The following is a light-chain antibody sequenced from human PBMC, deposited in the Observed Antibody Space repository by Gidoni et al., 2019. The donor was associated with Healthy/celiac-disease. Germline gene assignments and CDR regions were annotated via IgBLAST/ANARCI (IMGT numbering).Light chain of an antibody. CDR2: AAS. Sequence: DIQLTQSPSSLSASVGDRVTITCRASQSISSYLNLYQQKPGKAPKLLIYAASSLQSGVPSRFSGSGSGTDFTLTISSLQPEDFATYYCRQSYSTPRTFGQGTRLEIK. CDR3: RQSYSTPRT. CDR1: QSISSY. V-gene: IGKV1-39*01. J-gene: IGKJ2*01.